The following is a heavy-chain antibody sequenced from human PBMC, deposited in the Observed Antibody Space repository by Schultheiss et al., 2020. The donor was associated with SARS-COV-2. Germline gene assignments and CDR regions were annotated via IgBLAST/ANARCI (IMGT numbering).Heavy chain of an antibody. D-gene: IGHD3-3*01. CDR3: ARETPYDFWSGTHFDY. CDR1: GFTFSSYA. Sequence: ESLKISCAASGFTFSSYAMSWIRQPAGKGLEWIGRIYTSGSTNYNPSLKSRVTMSVDTSKNQFSLKLSSVTAADTAVYYCARETPYDFWSGTHFDYWGQGTLVTVSS. CDR2: IYTSGST. V-gene: IGHV4-4*07. J-gene: IGHJ4*02.